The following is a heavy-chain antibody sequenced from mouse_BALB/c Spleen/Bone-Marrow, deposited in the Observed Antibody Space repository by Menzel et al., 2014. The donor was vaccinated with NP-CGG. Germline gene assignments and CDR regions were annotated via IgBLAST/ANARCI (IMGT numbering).Heavy chain of an antibody. D-gene: IGHD1-1*01. V-gene: IGHV14-3*02. CDR1: GFNIKDTY. J-gene: IGHJ3*01. CDR3: AFYYYGSSLFAY. Sequence: EVKLVESGAELVKPGASVKLSCTASGFNIKDTYMHWVKQRPEQGLEWIGRIDPANGNTKYDPKFQGKATITADTSSNTAYLQLSSPTSEDTAVYYCAFYYYGSSLFAYWGQGTLVTVSA. CDR2: IDPANGNT.